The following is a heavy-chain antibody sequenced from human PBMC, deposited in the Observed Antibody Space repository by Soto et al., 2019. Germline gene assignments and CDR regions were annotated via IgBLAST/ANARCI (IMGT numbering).Heavy chain of an antibody. Sequence: PSQTLSLTCAISGDSVSSNSATWNWIRQSPSRGLEWLGKTYYRSKWFNDYAISVRSRITINPDTSKNQFSLHLNSVTPEDTAVYYCARDRGTVVAQWGLDVRGQRTKVTVSS. D-gene: IGHD6-19*01. CDR1: GDSVSSNSAT. CDR3: ARDRGTVVAQWGLDV. J-gene: IGHJ6*02. CDR2: TYYRSKWFN. V-gene: IGHV6-1*01.